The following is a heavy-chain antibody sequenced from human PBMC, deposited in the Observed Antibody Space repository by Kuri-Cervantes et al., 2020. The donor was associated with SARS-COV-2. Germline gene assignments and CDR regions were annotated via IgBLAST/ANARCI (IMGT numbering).Heavy chain of an antibody. CDR2: INPSGGST. CDR1: GYTFTSYY. CDR3: ARSLGDYGDYFDY. D-gene: IGHD4-17*01. V-gene: IGHV1-46*03. Sequence: SLKVSCKASGYTFTSYYMHWVRQAPGQGLEWMGIINPSGGSTSYAQKFQGRVTMTRDTSTSTVYMELSSLRSEDTAVYYCARSLGDYGDYFDYWGQGTLVTVSS. J-gene: IGHJ4*02.